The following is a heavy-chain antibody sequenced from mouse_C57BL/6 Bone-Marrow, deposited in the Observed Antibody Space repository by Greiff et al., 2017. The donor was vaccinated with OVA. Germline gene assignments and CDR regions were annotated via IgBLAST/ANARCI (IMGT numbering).Heavy chain of an antibody. D-gene: IGHD2-4*01. CDR3: AGGLRRYAMDY. J-gene: IGHJ4*01. CDR1: GYTFTDYY. CDR2: INPYNGGT. V-gene: IGHV1-19*01. Sequence: VQLQQSGPVLVKPGASVKMSCKASGYTFTDYYMNWVKQSHGKSLEWIGVINPYNGGTSYNQKFKGKATLTVDKSSSTAYMELNSLTSEDSAVYYCAGGLRRYAMDYGGQGTSVTVSS.